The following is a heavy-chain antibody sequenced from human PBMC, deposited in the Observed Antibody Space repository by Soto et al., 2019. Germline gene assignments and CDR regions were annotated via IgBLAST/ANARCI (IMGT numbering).Heavy chain of an antibody. D-gene: IGHD3-10*01. J-gene: IGHJ4*02. Sequence: QVQLVQSGAEVKKPGSSVKVSCKASGGTFSSYAISWVRQAPGQGLEWMGGIIPIFGTANYAQKFQGRVTITADESTSTAYMDLSSLRSEDTAVSYCSRGRAHHDGSGPTPDYWGQGTLVTVSS. CDR1: GGTFSSYA. CDR2: IIPIFGTA. CDR3: SRGRAHHDGSGPTPDY. V-gene: IGHV1-69*01.